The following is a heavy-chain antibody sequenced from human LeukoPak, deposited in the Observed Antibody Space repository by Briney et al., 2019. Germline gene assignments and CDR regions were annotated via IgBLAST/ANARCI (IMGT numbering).Heavy chain of an antibody. CDR1: GGSISTYY. CDR2: IYYSGST. CDR3: ARDLWVFDY. D-gene: IGHD1-26*01. J-gene: IGHJ4*02. Sequence: PSETLSLTCTVSGGSISTYYWSWMRQPPGRGLEWIGYIYYSGSTNYNPSLKSRVTISVDTSKNQFSLKLSSVTAPDTAVYYCARDLWVFDYWGQGTLVTVSS. V-gene: IGHV4-59*01.